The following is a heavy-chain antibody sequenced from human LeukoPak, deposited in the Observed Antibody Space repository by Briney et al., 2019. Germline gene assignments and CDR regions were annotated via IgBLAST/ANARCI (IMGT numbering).Heavy chain of an antibody. Sequence: GGSLRVSCEASGFTFNKFAMSWVRQAPGKGPEWVSAIGSSGATTFYADSVKGRFTISRDNSKNTVYLQVNSLRAEDTAVYYCARNLDYSSGAPAYWGQGTLVTVSS. CDR2: IGSSGATT. J-gene: IGHJ4*02. V-gene: IGHV3-23*01. D-gene: IGHD3-22*01. CDR3: ARNLDYSSGAPAY. CDR1: GFTFNKFA.